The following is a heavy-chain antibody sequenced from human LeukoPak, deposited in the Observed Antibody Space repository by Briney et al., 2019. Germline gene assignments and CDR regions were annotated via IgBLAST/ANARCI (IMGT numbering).Heavy chain of an antibody. CDR3: AKHNGAAAGVPYYFDS. Sequence: GRSLRLSCAASGFTLSSYAMTWVRQASGKGLEWVSAIRGSGTGTYYADSVKGRFTISRDNSKNTLYLHMNSLRAEDTAKYYCAKHNGAAAGVPYYFDSWGQGTLVTVSS. J-gene: IGHJ4*02. V-gene: IGHV3-23*01. D-gene: IGHD6-13*01. CDR2: IRGSGTGT. CDR1: GFTLSSYA.